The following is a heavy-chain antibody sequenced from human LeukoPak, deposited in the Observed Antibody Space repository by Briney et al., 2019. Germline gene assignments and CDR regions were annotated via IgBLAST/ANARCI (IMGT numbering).Heavy chain of an antibody. J-gene: IGHJ4*02. CDR3: ARENSWGYFDY. V-gene: IGHV3-74*01. CDR1: GFTFSNHG. Sequence: GGSLRLSCATSGFTFSNHGMNWVRQAPGKGLEWVSRINSDGSSTSYADSVKGRFTISRDNAKNTLYLQMNSLRAEDTAVYYCARENSWGYFDYWGQGTLVTVSS. CDR2: INSDGSST. D-gene: IGHD1-26*01.